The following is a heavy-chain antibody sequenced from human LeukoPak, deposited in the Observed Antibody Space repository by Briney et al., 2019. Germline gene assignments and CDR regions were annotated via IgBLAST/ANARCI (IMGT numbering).Heavy chain of an antibody. J-gene: IGHJ4*02. CDR2: INPSGGST. V-gene: IGHV1-46*01. CDR3: ARDRSNNHYYHSNLSLRSGFDY. D-gene: IGHD3-22*01. CDR1: GYTFTSYY. Sequence: ASVKVSCKASGYTFTSYYMHWVRQAPGQGLEWMGIINPSGGSTSYAQKFQGRVTMTRDTSISTAYMELSRLRSDDTAVYYCARDRSNNHYYHSNLSLRSGFDYWGQGTLVTVSS.